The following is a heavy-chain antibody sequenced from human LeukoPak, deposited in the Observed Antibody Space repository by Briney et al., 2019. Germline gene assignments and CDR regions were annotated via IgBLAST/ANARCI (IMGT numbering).Heavy chain of an antibody. D-gene: IGHD6-13*01. Sequence: SVKVSCKASGGAFSSYAISWVRQAPGQGLEWMGGIIPIFGTANYAQKFQGRVTITADESTSTAYMELSSLRSEDTAVYYCANTRAAGFAPPYLDPWGQGTLVTVSS. J-gene: IGHJ5*02. CDR1: GGAFSSYA. V-gene: IGHV1-69*01. CDR3: ANTRAAGFAPPYLDP. CDR2: IIPIFGTA.